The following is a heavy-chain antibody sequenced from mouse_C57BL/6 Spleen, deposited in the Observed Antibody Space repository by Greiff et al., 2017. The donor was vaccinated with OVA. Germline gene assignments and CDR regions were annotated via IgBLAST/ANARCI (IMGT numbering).Heavy chain of an antibody. D-gene: IGHD1-1*01. V-gene: IGHV1-53*01. CDR1: GYTFTSYW. J-gene: IGHJ4*01. CDR3: AREGYYCGSSLYAMDY. CDR2: INPSNGGT. Sequence: QVQLQQPGTELVKPGASVKLSCKASGYTFTSYWMHWVKQRPGQGLEWIGNINPSNGGTNYNEKFKSKATLTVDKSSSTAYMQLSSLTSEDSAVYYCAREGYYCGSSLYAMDYWGQGTSVTVSS.